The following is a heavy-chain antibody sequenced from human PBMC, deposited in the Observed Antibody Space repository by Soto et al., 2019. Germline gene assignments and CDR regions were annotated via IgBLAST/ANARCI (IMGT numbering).Heavy chain of an antibody. CDR3: ARQGNPRGVDY. Sequence: SETLSLTCAFYVGSVSVYFWTWIRQPPGKGLEWIGEISHSGSTNYNPSLKSRVTISIDTSKNKFSLELTSVTAADTDVYYCARQGNPRGVDYWGNGNLVTV. CDR1: VGSVSVYF. D-gene: IGHD3-16*01. J-gene: IGHJ4*01. V-gene: IGHV4-34*01. CDR2: ISHSGST.